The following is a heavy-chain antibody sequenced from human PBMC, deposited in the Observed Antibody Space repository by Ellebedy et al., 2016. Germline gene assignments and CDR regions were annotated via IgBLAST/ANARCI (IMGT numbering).Heavy chain of an antibody. CDR1: GYTFTSYD. CDR3: ARVGRVRGVLYYYYGMDV. J-gene: IGHJ6*02. Sequence: ASVKVSXXASGYTFTSYDINWVRQATGQGLEWMGWMNPNSDNTDYAQKFQGRVTMTRNTSVSTAYMELSGLRSEDTAVYYCARVGRVRGVLYYYYGMDVWGQGTTVTVSS. V-gene: IGHV1-8*02. D-gene: IGHD3-10*01. CDR2: MNPNSDNT.